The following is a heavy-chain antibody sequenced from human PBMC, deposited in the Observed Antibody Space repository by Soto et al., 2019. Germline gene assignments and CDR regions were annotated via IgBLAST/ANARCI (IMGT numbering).Heavy chain of an antibody. CDR3: AKDSSITMVRGVITYYYYGMDV. CDR2: ISGSGGST. CDR1: GFTFSSYA. J-gene: IGHJ6*02. V-gene: IGHV3-23*01. D-gene: IGHD3-10*01. Sequence: GSLRLSCAASGFTFSSYAMSWVRQAPGKGLEWVSAISGSGGSTYYADSVKGRFTISRDNSKNTLYLQMNSLRAEDTAVYYCAKDSSITMVRGVITYYYYGMDVWGQGTTVTVSS.